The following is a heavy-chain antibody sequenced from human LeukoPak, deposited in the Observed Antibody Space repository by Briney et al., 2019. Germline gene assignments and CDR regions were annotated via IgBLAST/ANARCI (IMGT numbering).Heavy chain of an antibody. V-gene: IGHV3-74*01. CDR2: INSDGSST. J-gene: IGHJ4*01. Sequence: GGSLRLSCAASGFTFSSYGMHWVRQAPGKGLVWVSRINSDGSSTNYADSVKGRFTISRDNAKNTLYLRMNSLRAEDTAMYYCARAVYYSNYLGYWGQGTLVTVSS. D-gene: IGHD3-10*01. CDR1: GFTFSSYG. CDR3: ARAVYYSNYLGY.